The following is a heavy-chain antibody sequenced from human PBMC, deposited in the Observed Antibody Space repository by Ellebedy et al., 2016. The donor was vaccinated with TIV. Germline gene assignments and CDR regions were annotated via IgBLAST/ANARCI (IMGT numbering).Heavy chain of an antibody. CDR1: GYTFTSYD. CDR3: ARRIRAVRGVIITYYYYGMDV. J-gene: IGHJ6*02. CDR2: MNPNSGNT. V-gene: IGHV1-8*01. D-gene: IGHD3-10*01. Sequence: ASVKVSCXASGYTFTSYDINWVRQATGQGLEWMGWMNPNSGNTGYAQKFQGRVTMTRNTSISTAYMELSSLRSEDTAVYYCARRIRAVRGVIITYYYYGMDVWGQGTTVTVSS.